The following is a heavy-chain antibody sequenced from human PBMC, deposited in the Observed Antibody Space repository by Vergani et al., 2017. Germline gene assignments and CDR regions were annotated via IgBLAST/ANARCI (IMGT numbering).Heavy chain of an antibody. CDR1: GFTFSTYA. J-gene: IGHJ5*02. CDR3: ARGNYYGSGTYVDP. Sequence: EVQLLESGGSLKQPGGSVRLSCAASGFTFSTYAMHWVRQAPGKGLEWVSHIYSGDETYYADSVKGRVTISRDTSKNTLHLQINNLRVEDTAVYYCARGNYYGSGTYVDPWGQGTLVTVSS. V-gene: IGHV3-66*02. CDR2: IYSGDET. D-gene: IGHD3-10*01.